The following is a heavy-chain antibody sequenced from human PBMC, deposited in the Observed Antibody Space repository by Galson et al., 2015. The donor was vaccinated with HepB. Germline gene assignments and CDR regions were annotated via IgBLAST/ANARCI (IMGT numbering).Heavy chain of an antibody. CDR2: ILPDESKK. Sequence: SLRLSCAASGFTFSDYGMHWVRQAPGKGLEWVAFILPDESKKYYGDSVKGRFTISRDNSKKMLFLQMNSLRDEDTAVYYCAKDGRGWFGEFLPEDWGQGTLVTVSS. CDR1: GFTFSDYG. J-gene: IGHJ4*02. V-gene: IGHV3-30*02. CDR3: AKDGRGWFGEFLPED. D-gene: IGHD3-10*01.